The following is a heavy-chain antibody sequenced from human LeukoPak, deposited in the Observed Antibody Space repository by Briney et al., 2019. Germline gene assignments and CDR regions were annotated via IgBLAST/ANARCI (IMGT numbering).Heavy chain of an antibody. V-gene: IGHV4-34*01. CDR1: GGSFSGYY. CDR3: ARKYAVTTGSVDY. Sequence: SSETLSLTRAVYGGSFSGYYWSWIRQPPGKGLEWIGEINHSGSTNYNPSLKSRVTISVDTSKNQFSLKLSSVTAADTAVYYCARKYAVTTGSVDYWGQGTLVTVSS. J-gene: IGHJ4*02. D-gene: IGHD4-11*01. CDR2: INHSGST.